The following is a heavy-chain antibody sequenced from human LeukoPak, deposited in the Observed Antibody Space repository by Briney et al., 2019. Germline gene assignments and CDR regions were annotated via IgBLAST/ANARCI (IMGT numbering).Heavy chain of an antibody. CDR2: IYSSGST. CDR3: ARANWEVLSNAFDI. D-gene: IGHD1-26*01. J-gene: IGHJ3*02. V-gene: IGHV4-4*07. Sequence: PSETLSLTCTVSGGSMNSYYWSWIRQPAGKGLDWIGRIYSSGSTNYNPSLKSRVTMSVDTSKNQFYLNLSSVTAADTAVYYCARANWEVLSNAFDIWGQGTMVPLS. CDR1: GGSMNSYY.